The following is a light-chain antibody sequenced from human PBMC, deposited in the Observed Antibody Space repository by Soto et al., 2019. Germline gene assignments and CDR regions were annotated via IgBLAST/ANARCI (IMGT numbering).Light chain of an antibody. J-gene: IGKJ4*01. CDR2: AAS. CDR1: QSISSY. Sequence: IQMTQSPSSLSASVGDRVPITCRASQSISSYLNWYQQKPGKAPKLLIYAASTLQSGVPSRFSGSGSGTDFTLTISSLQPEDFATYYCQQLNNYPSSTFGGGTKVDIK. V-gene: IGKV1-9*01. CDR3: QQLNNYPSST.